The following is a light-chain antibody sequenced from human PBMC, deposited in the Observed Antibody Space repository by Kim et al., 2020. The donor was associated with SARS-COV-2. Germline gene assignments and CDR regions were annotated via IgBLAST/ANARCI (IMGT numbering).Light chain of an antibody. J-gene: IGKJ2*01. Sequence: EPASSSYWSSQSLLHSNEYNYLDWDLQKPGQSPQLLIYLGSNRASGVPDRFSGSGSGTDFTLKISRVEAEDVGVYYCMQALQTPLTVGQGTKLEI. CDR1: QSLLHSNEYNY. CDR2: LGS. V-gene: IGKV2-28*01. CDR3: MQALQTPLT.